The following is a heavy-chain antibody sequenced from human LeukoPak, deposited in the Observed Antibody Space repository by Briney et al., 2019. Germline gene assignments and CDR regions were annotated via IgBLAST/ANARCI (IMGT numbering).Heavy chain of an antibody. CDR1: GFNVNNNY. CDR2: IYGGGAT. CDR3: PRDLGTTQGFGN. D-gene: IGHD1-14*01. V-gene: IGHV3-53*01. Sequence: PGGSLRLSCAASGFNVNNNYMSWVRQAPGKGLEWVSIIYGGGATYYADSVKGRFSISRDNSNNTLYLQMNSLRAEDTAVYYCPRDLGTTQGFGNWAQGPLATVPS. J-gene: IGHJ4*02.